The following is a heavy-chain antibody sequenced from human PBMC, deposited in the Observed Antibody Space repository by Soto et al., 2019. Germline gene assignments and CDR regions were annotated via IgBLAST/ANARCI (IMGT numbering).Heavy chain of an antibody. D-gene: IGHD1-26*01. CDR1: GFTFSSYS. CDR2: ISSSSSYI. V-gene: IGHV3-21*01. Sequence: GGSLRLSCAASGFTFSSYSMNWVRQAPGKGLEWVSSISSSSSYIYYADSVKGRFTISRDNAKNSLYLQMKSLRAEDTAVYYCARGEELDYYYYYMDVWGKGTTVTVSS. CDR3: ARGEELDYYYYYMDV. J-gene: IGHJ6*03.